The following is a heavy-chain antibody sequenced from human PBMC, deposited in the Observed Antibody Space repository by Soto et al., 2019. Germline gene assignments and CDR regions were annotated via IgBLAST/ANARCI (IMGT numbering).Heavy chain of an antibody. CDR1: GFTFSSYG. D-gene: IGHD3-3*01. Sequence: QVQLVESGGGVVQPGRSLRLSCAASGFTFSSYGMHWVRQAPGKGLEWVAVIWYDGSNKYYADSVKGRFTISRDNSKNTLYLQMNSLRAEDTAVYYCARPITINHNDAFDIWGQGTMVTVSS. CDR3: ARPITINHNDAFDI. CDR2: IWYDGSNK. J-gene: IGHJ3*02. V-gene: IGHV3-33*01.